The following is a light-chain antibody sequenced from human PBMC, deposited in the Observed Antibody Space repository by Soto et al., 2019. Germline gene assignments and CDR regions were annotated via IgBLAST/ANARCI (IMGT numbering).Light chain of an antibody. V-gene: IGLV2-11*01. CDR2: DVT. CDR1: NSDIGGYNY. Sequence: QSALTQPRSVSGSPGQSVTISCTGTNSDIGGYNYVSWYQQHPGKAPKVMIYDVTRRPSGVPDRFSGSKSGNTASLTISGLRAEDEADYYCCSYAGRYPFWVFGGGTKLTVL. CDR3: CSYAGRYPFWV. J-gene: IGLJ3*02.